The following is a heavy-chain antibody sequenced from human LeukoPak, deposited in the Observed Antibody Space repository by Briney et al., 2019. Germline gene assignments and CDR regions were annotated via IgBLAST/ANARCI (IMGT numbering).Heavy chain of an antibody. J-gene: IGHJ6*02. CDR3: AIRSGRNYYGADV. CDR2: TYYTGST. D-gene: IGHD1-26*01. CDR1: GGSITGYY. V-gene: IGHV4-59*08. Sequence: PSETLSLTCTVSGGSITGYYWNWIRQPPGKGLEWIGYTYYTGSTNYNPSLKSRVTISVDTSKSQFSLTLSSVTAADTAVYYCAIRSGRNYYGADVWGQGATVTVSS.